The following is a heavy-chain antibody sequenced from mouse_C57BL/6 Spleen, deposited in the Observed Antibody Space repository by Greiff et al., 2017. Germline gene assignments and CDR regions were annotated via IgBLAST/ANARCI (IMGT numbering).Heavy chain of an antibody. CDR1: GYTFTSYD. Sequence: QVQLQQSGPELVKPGASVKLSCKASGYTFTSYDINWVKQRPGQGLEWIGWINPRDGSTKYNEKFKGKATLTVDTSSSTAYMELHSLTSEDSAVYFYEREEGTVVATDYAMDYWGQGTSVTVSS. V-gene: IGHV1-85*01. J-gene: IGHJ4*01. CDR2: INPRDGST. D-gene: IGHD1-1*01. CDR3: EREEGTVVATDYAMDY.